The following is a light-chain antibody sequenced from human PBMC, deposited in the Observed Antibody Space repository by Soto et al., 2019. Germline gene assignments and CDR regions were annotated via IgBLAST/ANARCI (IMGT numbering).Light chain of an antibody. V-gene: IGKV3-11*01. CDR2: GTS. J-gene: IGKJ1*01. Sequence: EIVLTQSPATLSLSPGERATLSCRASQSVSSYLAWYQQKPGQAPRLLIYGTSNRATGGIADRFSGSGSGTDFTLTISRLEPEDFAVYYCQQCGNWLWTFGQGTKVDIK. CDR1: QSVSSY. CDR3: QQCGNWLWT.